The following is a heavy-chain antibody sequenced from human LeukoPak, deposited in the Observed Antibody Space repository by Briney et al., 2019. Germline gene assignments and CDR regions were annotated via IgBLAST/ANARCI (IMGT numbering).Heavy chain of an antibody. CDR2: INGSGAST. D-gene: IGHD2/OR15-2a*01. J-gene: IGHJ4*02. CDR3: AKNRGAPL. CDR1: GSTFSTYA. Sequence: PGGSLRLSCAVSGSTFSTYAMSWVRQAPGKGLEWVSDINGSGASTYYADSVKGRFTISRDNSKNTLYLQMNSLRAEDTAINYCAKNRGAPLWGQGTLVTVSS. V-gene: IGHV3-23*01.